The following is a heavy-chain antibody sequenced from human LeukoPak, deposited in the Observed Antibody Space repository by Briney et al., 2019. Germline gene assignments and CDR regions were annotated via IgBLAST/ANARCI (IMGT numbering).Heavy chain of an antibody. D-gene: IGHD5-24*01. J-gene: IGHJ4*02. CDR1: GFTFSSYA. CDR3: ANGERWFLLVDY. V-gene: IGHV3-23*01. CDR2: ISGSGGST. Sequence: LAGGSLRLSCAASGFTFSSYAMSWVRQAPGKGLEWVSAISGSGGSTYYADSVKGRFTISRDNSKNTLYLQMNSLRAEDTAVYYCANGERWFLLVDYWGQGTLVTVSS.